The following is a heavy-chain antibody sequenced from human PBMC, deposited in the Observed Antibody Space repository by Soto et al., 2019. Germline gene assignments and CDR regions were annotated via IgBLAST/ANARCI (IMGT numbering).Heavy chain of an antibody. J-gene: IGHJ6*02. CDR2: IWYDGSNK. Sequence: QVQLVESGGGVVQPGRSLRLSCAASGFTFSSYGMHWVRQAPGKGLEWVAVIWYDGSNKYYADSVKGRFTISRDNSKNTLYLQMNSLRAEDTAVYYCARGDFLYYYYGMDVWGQGTTVTVSS. D-gene: IGHD2-21*02. CDR1: GFTFSSYG. CDR3: ARGDFLYYYYGMDV. V-gene: IGHV3-33*01.